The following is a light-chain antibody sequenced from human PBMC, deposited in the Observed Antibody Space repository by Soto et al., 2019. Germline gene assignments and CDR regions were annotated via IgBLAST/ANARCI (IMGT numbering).Light chain of an antibody. CDR1: SSDVGGYNY. Sequence: QSVLTQPPSGSGSPGQSVTISCTGTSSDVGGYNYVSWYQQHPGKAPKLMIYEVSKRPSGVPDRFSGSKSGNTASLTVSGLQAEDEADYYCSSYAGSNNFCVFGTGTKVTVL. V-gene: IGLV2-8*01. J-gene: IGLJ1*01. CDR2: EVS. CDR3: SSYAGSNNFCV.